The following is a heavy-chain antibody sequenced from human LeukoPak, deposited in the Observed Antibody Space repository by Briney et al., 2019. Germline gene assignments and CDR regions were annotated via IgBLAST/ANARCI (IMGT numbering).Heavy chain of an antibody. CDR2: ITSTSSYT. J-gene: IGHJ4*02. CDR1: GFTFRDSY. CDR3: ASGEKKYCLDY. D-gene: IGHD2-21*02. V-gene: IGHV3-11*06. Sequence: PGGSLRLSCAASGFTFRDSYMSWVRQAPGKGLEWVSYITSTSSYTNYADSVKGRVTVSRDNAKNTLHLQMNSLGAEDTAVYYCASGEKKYCLDYWGQGTLVTVSS.